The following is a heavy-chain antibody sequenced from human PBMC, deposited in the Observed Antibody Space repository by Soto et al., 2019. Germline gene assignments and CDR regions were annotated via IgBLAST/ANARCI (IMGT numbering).Heavy chain of an antibody. J-gene: IGHJ6*02. CDR3: ASILDFGPEVTSGYGLVMDV. CDR1: GYTFTSYD. CDR2: MNPNSGNT. V-gene: IGHV1-8*01. Sequence: ASVKVSCKASGYTFTSYDINWVRQATGQGLEWMGWMNPNSGNTGYAQKFQGRVTMTRNTSISTAYMELSSLRSEDTAVYYCASILDFGPEVTSGYGLVMDVWGQGTTVTVSS. D-gene: IGHD2-2*03.